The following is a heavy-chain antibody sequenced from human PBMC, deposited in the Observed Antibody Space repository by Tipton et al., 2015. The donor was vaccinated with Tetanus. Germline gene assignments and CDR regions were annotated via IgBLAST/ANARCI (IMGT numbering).Heavy chain of an antibody. V-gene: IGHV4-4*07. D-gene: IGHD5-24*01. CDR1: RGPISSYY. J-gene: IGHJ4*02. CDR3: ARGVTDGYNRRFDY. Sequence: TLSLTCTVTRGPISSYYWSWIRQPVGKGLEWIGHISNGNTDYTPSLKSRVTLSVVTTTNQFSMKLRSVTAADTAVYYCARGVTDGYNRRFDYWGQGTLVAVSP. CDR2: ISNGNT.